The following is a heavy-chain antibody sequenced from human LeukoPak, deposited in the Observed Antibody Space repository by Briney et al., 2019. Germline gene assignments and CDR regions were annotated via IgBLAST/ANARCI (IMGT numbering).Heavy chain of an antibody. D-gene: IGHD3-10*01. Sequence: GGSLRLPCAASGFTFSSYSMNWVRQAPGKGLEWVSSISSSSSYIYYADSVKGRFTISRDNAKNSLYLQMNSLRAEDTAVYYCARALQSGRYDYWGQGTLVTVSS. CDR1: GFTFSSYS. CDR2: ISSSSSYI. V-gene: IGHV3-21*01. J-gene: IGHJ4*02. CDR3: ARALQSGRYDY.